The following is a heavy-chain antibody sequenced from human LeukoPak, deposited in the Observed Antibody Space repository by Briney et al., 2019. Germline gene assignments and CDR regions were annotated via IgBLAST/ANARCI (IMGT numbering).Heavy chain of an antibody. CDR3: VRCIAARRGGFDI. D-gene: IGHD6-13*01. Sequence: PSQTLSLTCSVSGGSISSGSYYWSWIRQPAGKGLEWIGRIYTSGSTNYNPSLKSRVTISVDTSKNQFSLKLSSVTAADTAVYYCVRCIAARRGGFDIWGQGTMVTVSS. CDR1: GGSISSGSYY. V-gene: IGHV4-61*02. J-gene: IGHJ3*02. CDR2: IYTSGST.